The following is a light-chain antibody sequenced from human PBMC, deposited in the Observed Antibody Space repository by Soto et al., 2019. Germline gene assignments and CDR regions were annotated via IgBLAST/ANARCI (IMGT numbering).Light chain of an antibody. V-gene: IGKV3-15*01. Sequence: IVLTQSPATLCLSPGKRATLSCRASQSVSSNLAWYQQKPGQAPRLLIYGASTRATGIPARFSGSGSGTDFTLTISSLQSVDFAVYSCQQYNNWPWTFGQGTKVDIK. CDR3: QQYNNWPWT. J-gene: IGKJ1*01. CDR1: QSVSSN. CDR2: GAS.